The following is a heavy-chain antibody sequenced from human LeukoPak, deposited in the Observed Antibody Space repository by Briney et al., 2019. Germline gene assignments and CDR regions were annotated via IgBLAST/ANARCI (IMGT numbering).Heavy chain of an antibody. J-gene: IGHJ3*02. V-gene: IGHV3-23*01. Sequence: PGGSLRLSCEASGFTFSNYALVWVRQAPEGRLQWVSGIKGSGAGTDYADSVKGRFTISRDNSKNSLYLQMNSLRAEDTAVYYCASPEWLPDSIDIWGQGTMVTVSS. D-gene: IGHD3-3*01. CDR1: GFTFSNYA. CDR3: ASPEWLPDSIDI. CDR2: IKGSGAGT.